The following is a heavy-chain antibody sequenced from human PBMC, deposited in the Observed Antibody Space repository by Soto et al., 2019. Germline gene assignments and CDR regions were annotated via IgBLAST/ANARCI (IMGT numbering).Heavy chain of an antibody. J-gene: IGHJ4*02. CDR3: AREPLAHSYFDF. Sequence: SETLSLTCTVSGDSVSSHYWSWIRQPAGKGLEWLGRLYNDERTNYNPSLKSRVTMSMDTSKNQFSLKLASVTAADSAVYFCAREPLAHSYFDFWGQGILVTVSS. CDR2: LYNDERT. V-gene: IGHV4-4*07. CDR1: GDSVSSHY.